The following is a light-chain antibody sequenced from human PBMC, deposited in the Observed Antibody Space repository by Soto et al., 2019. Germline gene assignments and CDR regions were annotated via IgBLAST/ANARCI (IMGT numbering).Light chain of an antibody. CDR3: QQRSNWPPVIT. CDR1: QSFSSY. Sequence: EIVLTQSPATLSLSPGERATLSCRASQSFSSYLAWYQQKPGQAPRLLIHDASKRATGIPARFSGRGSGTDFTLTISSLEAEDFAVYYCQQRSNWPPVITFGQGTRLEIK. J-gene: IGKJ5*01. V-gene: IGKV3-11*01. CDR2: DAS.